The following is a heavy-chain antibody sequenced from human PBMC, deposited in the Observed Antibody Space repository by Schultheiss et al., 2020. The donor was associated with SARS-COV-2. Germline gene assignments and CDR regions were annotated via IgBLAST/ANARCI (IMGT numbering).Heavy chain of an antibody. CDR1: GYRFTEYW. Sequence: GESLKISCKGSGYRFTEYWIAWVRQMPGKGLEWMGRIDPSDSYTNYSPSFQGHVTISADKSISTAYLQWSSLKASDTAMYYCASDVGGTTIGYMDVWGKGTTVTVSS. J-gene: IGHJ6*03. V-gene: IGHV5-10-1*01. D-gene: IGHD1-7*01. CDR2: IDPSDSYT. CDR3: ASDVGGTTIGYMDV.